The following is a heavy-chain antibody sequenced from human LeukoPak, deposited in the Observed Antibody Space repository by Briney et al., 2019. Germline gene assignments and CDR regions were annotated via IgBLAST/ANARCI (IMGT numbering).Heavy chain of an antibody. CDR2: ISYDGSNK. CDR3: GREGPDNVCDF. J-gene: IGHJ4*02. Sequence: PGRSLRLSCAASGFTFSSYAMHWVRQAPGKGLEWVAVISYDGSNKYYADSVKGRFTISRDNSKNTLYLQMNSLRAEDTAIYYCGREGPDNVCDFWGQGTLVTVSS. V-gene: IGHV3-30-3*01. CDR1: GFTFSSYA.